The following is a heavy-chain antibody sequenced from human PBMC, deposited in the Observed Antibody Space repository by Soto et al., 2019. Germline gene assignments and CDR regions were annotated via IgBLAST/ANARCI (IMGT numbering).Heavy chain of an antibody. CDR2: ISAYNGNT. V-gene: IGHV1-18*01. CDR1: GYTFTSYG. D-gene: IGHD3-10*01. Sequence: ASVKVSCKASGYTFTSYGISWVRQAPGQGLEWMGWISAYNGNTNYAQKLQGRVTMTTDTSTSTAYMELRSLRSDDTAVYYCARSSGGSGSYPHYYYYYMDVWGKGTTVTVSS. CDR3: ARSSGGSGSYPHYYYYYMDV. J-gene: IGHJ6*03.